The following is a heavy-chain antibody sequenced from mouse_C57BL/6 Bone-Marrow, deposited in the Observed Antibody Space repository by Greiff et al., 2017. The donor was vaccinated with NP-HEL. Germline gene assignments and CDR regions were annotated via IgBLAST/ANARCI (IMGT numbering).Heavy chain of an antibody. CDR3: ARGGIMVTTN. D-gene: IGHD2-2*01. V-gene: IGHV1-50*01. Sequence: QVQLQQPGAELVKPGASVQLSCKASGFTFTSYWMQWLKQRPGQGLEWIGELDPSDSYTNSNQKFKGKATLTVDTSSSTAYMQLSSLTSEDSAVYYCARGGIMVTTNWGQGTTLTVSS. CDR2: LDPSDSYT. J-gene: IGHJ2*01. CDR1: GFTFTSYW.